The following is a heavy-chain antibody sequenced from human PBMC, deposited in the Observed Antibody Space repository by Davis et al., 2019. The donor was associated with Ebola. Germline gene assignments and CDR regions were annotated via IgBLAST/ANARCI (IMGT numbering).Heavy chain of an antibody. CDR1: GGSFRGYY. CDR3: ARGPLR. J-gene: IGHJ4*02. V-gene: IGHV3-7*04. D-gene: IGHD3-3*01. Sequence: ETLSLTCAVSGGSFRGYYWSWIRQPPGKGLEWVANIKQDGSEKYYVDSVKGRFTISRDNAKNSLYLQMNSLRAEDTAVYYCARGPLRWGQGTLVTVSS. CDR2: IKQDGSEK.